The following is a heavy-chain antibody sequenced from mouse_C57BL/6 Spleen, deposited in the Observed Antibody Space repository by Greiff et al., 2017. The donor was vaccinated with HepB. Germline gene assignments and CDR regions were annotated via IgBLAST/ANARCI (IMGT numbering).Heavy chain of an antibody. CDR1: GYTFTNYW. Sequence: VQLQQSGAELVRPGTSVKMSCKASGYTFTNYWIGWAKQRPGHGLEWIGDIYPGGGYTNYNEKFKGKATLTADKSSSTAYMQFSSLTSEDSAIYYCARCGYYERAYAMDYWGQGTSVTVSS. V-gene: IGHV1-63*01. J-gene: IGHJ4*01. CDR3: ARCGYYERAYAMDY. D-gene: IGHD2-3*01. CDR2: IYPGGGYT.